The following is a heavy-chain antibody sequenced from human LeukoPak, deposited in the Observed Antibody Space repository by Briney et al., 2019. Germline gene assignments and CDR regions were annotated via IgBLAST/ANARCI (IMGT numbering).Heavy chain of an antibody. CDR1: GFTFSSFS. CDR2: ISSGSSTI. Sequence: GGSLRLSCAASGFTFSSFSMNWVRQAPGKGLEWVSYISSGSSTIYYADSVKGRFTISRDNAKNSLYLQVNSLRDEDTAVYYCARAGGLLWFGEVLESSDAFHIWGQGKMVTVSS. D-gene: IGHD3-10*01. V-gene: IGHV3-48*02. CDR3: ARAGGLLWFGEVLESSDAFHI. J-gene: IGHJ3*02.